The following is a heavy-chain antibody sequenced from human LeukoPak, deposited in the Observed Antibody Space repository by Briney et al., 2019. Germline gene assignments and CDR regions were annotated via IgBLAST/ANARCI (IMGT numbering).Heavy chain of an antibody. CDR2: ISSSSSYI. Sequence: GGSLRLPCAASGFTFSSYGMNWVRQAPGKGLEWVSSISSSSSYIYYADSVKGRFTISRDNAKNSLYLQMNSLRAEDTAVYYCAREHSGYDFPGRDYYYMDVWGKRTTVTVSS. CDR1: GFTFSSYG. D-gene: IGHD5-12*01. V-gene: IGHV3-21*01. CDR3: AREHSGYDFPGRDYYYMDV. J-gene: IGHJ6*03.